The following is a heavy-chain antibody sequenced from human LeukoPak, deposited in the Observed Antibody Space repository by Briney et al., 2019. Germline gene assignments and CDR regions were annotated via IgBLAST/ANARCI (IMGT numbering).Heavy chain of an antibody. J-gene: IGHJ6*03. CDR3: ARINGPTVFTYYMDL. D-gene: IGHD3-16*01. Sequence: GSLRLSCATSGFSFNRRGMNWVRHPPGKGLEWVSYISPRSETIYYAESVKGRFTVSRDDSKDSLYLQMHTLRAEDTAVYYCARINGPTVFTYYMDLWGKGNTVTVAS. CDR1: GFSFNRRG. CDR2: ISPRSETI. V-gene: IGHV3-48*04.